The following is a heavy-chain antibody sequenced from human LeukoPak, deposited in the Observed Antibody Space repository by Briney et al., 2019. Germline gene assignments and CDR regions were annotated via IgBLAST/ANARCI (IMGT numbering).Heavy chain of an antibody. J-gene: IGHJ4*02. V-gene: IGHV1-2*02. CDR2: INPNSGGT. D-gene: IGHD3-22*01. Sequence: GASVKVSCKASGYTFTDYYMHWVRQAPGQGLEWMGWINPNSGGTNYAQRFQGRVTMTRDTSISTAYMELSRLRSDDTAVYYCARVAVYYDSSASFDYWGQGTLVTVSS. CDR1: GYTFTDYY. CDR3: ARVAVYYDSSASFDY.